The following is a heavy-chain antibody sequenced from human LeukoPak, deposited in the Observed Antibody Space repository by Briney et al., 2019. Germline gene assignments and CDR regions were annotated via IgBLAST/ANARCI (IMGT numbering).Heavy chain of an antibody. D-gene: IGHD3-10*01. CDR2: INHSGST. V-gene: IGHV4-34*01. J-gene: IGHJ4*02. CDR3: ASSGTMVRGVPLEGSFDY. Sequence: PSETLSLTCAVYGGSFSGYYWSWIRQPPGKGLEWIGEINHSGSTNYNPSLKSRVTISVDTSKNQFSLKLSSVTAADTAVYYCASSGTMVRGVPLEGSFDYWGQGTLVTVSS. CDR1: GGSFSGYY.